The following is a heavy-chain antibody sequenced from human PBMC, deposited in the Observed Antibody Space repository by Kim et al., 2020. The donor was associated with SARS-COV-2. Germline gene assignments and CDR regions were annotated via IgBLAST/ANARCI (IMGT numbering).Heavy chain of an antibody. D-gene: IGHD3-3*01. V-gene: IGHV4-39*01. J-gene: IGHJ5*02. Sequence: SETLSLTCTVSGGSISSSSYYWGWIRQPPGKGLEWIGSIYYSGSTYYNPSLKSRVTISVDTSKNQFSLKLSSVTAADTAVYYCARRNIQITIFGVVIAWFGPWGQGTLVTVSS. CDR2: IYYSGST. CDR1: GGSISSSSYY. CDR3: ARRNIQITIFGVVIAWFGP.